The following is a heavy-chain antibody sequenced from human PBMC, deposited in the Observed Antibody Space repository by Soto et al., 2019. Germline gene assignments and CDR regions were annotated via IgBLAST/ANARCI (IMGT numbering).Heavy chain of an antibody. J-gene: IGHJ3*02. CDR1: GFTFSSYA. CDR2: ISGSGGST. CDR3: AKVGCPDRDYYDVSGYQADAFDI. Sequence: EVQLLESGGGLVQPGGSLRLSCAASGFTFSSYAMSWVRQAPGKGLEWVSAISGSGGSTYYADSVKGRFTISRDNSKNTLYLQMNSLRAVDTAVYYCAKVGCPDRDYYDVSGYQADAFDIWGQGTMVTVSS. D-gene: IGHD3-22*01. V-gene: IGHV3-23*01.